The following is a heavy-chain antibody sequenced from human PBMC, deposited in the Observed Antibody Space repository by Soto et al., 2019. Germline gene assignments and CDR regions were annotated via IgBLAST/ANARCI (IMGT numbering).Heavy chain of an antibody. Sequence: EVQLLESGGGLVQPGGSLRLSCAASGFTFSSYAMSWVRQAPGKGLEWVSAISGSGGSTYYADSVKGRFTISRDNAKNSLYLQMNSLRAEDTAVYYCARSMTVIDAFDIWGQGTMVTVSS. V-gene: IGHV3-23*01. J-gene: IGHJ3*02. D-gene: IGHD2-21*01. CDR3: ARSMTVIDAFDI. CDR1: GFTFSSYA. CDR2: ISGSGGST.